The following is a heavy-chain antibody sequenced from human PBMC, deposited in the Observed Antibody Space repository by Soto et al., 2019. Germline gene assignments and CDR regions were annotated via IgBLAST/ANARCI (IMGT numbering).Heavy chain of an antibody. Sequence: PSETLSLTCAVYGGSFSGYYWSWIRQPPGKGLEWIGEVNHSGSTNYNPSLKSRVTISVDTSKNQFSLKLSSVTAADTAVYYCARGWSGLVIIRFDPWGQGTLVTVLL. J-gene: IGHJ5*02. D-gene: IGHD3-9*01. CDR3: ARGWSGLVIIRFDP. CDR1: GGSFSGYY. V-gene: IGHV4-34*01. CDR2: VNHSGST.